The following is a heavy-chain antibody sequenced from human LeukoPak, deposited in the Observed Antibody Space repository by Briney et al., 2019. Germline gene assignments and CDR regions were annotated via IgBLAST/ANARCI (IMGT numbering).Heavy chain of an antibody. CDR1: GFTLSSYC. J-gene: IGHJ4*01. Sequence: GGSLRLSCAASGFTLSSYCMHWVRQAPGKGLVWVSRIDSDGTAVDYADSVKGRVTISRDNANTTLYLQMNSLRAEDVGVYYCARGRTLIGYCSGNSCLMNYWGQGTLVTVSS. V-gene: IGHV3-74*01. CDR2: IDSDGTAV. D-gene: IGHD2-2*01. CDR3: ARGRTLIGYCSGNSCLMNY.